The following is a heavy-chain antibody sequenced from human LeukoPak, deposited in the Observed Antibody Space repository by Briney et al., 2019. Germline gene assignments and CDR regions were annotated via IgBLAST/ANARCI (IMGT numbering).Heavy chain of an antibody. CDR3: ATYSSGWNDFDY. Sequence: GGSLRLSCAASGFTLNTHSMNWVRQAPGKGLEWVSYISSSGNNIYYADSVKGRFTISRDNAKNSLYLQMNSLRDEDTAVYYCATYSSGWNDFDYWGQGTLVTVSS. V-gene: IGHV3-48*02. J-gene: IGHJ4*02. CDR1: GFTLNTHS. CDR2: ISSSGNNI. D-gene: IGHD6-19*01.